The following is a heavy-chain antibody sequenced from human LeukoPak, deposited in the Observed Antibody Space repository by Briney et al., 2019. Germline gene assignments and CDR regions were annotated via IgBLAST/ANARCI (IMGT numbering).Heavy chain of an antibody. Sequence: ASVKVSCKASGYTFTGYYMHWVRRAPGQGLEWMGWINPNSGGTNYAQKFQGRVTMTRDTSISTAYMELSRLRSDDTAVYYCARGQQLVRGKNNWFDPWGQGTLVTVSS. J-gene: IGHJ5*02. D-gene: IGHD6-6*01. V-gene: IGHV1-2*02. CDR1: GYTFTGYY. CDR3: ARGQQLVRGKNNWFDP. CDR2: INPNSGGT.